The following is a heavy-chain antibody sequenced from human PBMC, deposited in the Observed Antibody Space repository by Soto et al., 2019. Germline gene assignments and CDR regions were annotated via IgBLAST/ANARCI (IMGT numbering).Heavy chain of an antibody. CDR3: AIYDSSGSRGFQH. CDR1: GGSISSGVYY. Sequence: QVQLQESGPGLVKPSQTLSLTCTVSGGSISSGVYYWSWIRQHPGKGLEWIGYIFYSGSTYYNPSLKSRVTMSVGTSKSQFSLKLSSVTAADTAVYYCAIYDSSGSRGFQHWGQGTLVTVSS. V-gene: IGHV4-31*03. D-gene: IGHD3-22*01. J-gene: IGHJ1*01. CDR2: IFYSGST.